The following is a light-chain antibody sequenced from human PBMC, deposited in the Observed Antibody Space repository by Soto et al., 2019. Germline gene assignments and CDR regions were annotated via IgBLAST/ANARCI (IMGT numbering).Light chain of an antibody. CDR3: QQTYATPCT. CDR1: LSISTH. J-gene: IGKJ2*01. CDR2: AAS. Sequence: DIQMTQSPSPLSASVGDRVTITCRTSLSISTHLNWYQQKPGKAPKLLIYAASTLQTGVPSRFSGSGSGTDFTLTIRSLQPEDFAPYYCQQTYATPCTFGQGTKLE. V-gene: IGKV1-39*01.